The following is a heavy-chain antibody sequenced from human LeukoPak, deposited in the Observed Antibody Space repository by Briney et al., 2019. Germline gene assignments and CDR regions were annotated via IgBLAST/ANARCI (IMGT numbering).Heavy chain of an antibody. CDR3: ARIGYCSGGSCYRYPDY. CDR2: INHSGST. J-gene: IGHJ4*02. V-gene: IGHV4-34*01. Sequence: PSETLSLTCAVYGGSFSGYYWSWIRQPPGKGLEWIGEINHSGSTNYNPSLKSRVTISVDTSKNQFSLKLSSVTAADTAVYYCARIGYCSGGSCYRYPDYWGQGTLVTVSS. D-gene: IGHD2-15*01. CDR1: GGSFSGYY.